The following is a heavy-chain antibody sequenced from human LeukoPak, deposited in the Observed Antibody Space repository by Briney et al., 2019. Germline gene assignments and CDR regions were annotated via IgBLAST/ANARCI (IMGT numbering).Heavy chain of an antibody. D-gene: IGHD2-15*01. CDR1: GFTFSSCS. CDR2: ISSSSSYI. Sequence: GGSLRLSCAASGFTFSSCSMNWVRQAPGKGLEWVSSISSSSSYIYYADSVKGRFTISRDNAKNSLYLQMNSLRAEDTAVYYCARDRYCSGGSCYNFWFDPWGQGTLVTVSS. CDR3: ARDRYCSGGSCYNFWFDP. J-gene: IGHJ5*02. V-gene: IGHV3-21*01.